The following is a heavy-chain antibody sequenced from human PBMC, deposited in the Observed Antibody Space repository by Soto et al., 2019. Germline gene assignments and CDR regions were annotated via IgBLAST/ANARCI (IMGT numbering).Heavy chain of an antibody. D-gene: IGHD1-7*01. Sequence: SETLCLTCTVAGGSISSYYWSWIRQPPGKGLEWIGYIYYSGSTNYNPSLKSRVTISVDTSKNQFSLKLSSVTAADTAVYYCARRYGTTFDYWGQGTLVTVSS. CDR3: ARRYGTTFDY. V-gene: IGHV4-59*01. CDR1: GGSISSYY. CDR2: IYYSGST. J-gene: IGHJ4*02.